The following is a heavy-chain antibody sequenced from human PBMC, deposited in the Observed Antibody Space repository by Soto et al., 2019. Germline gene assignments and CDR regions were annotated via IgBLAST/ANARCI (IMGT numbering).Heavy chain of an antibody. CDR2: VYPGDSDT. V-gene: IGHV5-51*01. CDR1: GYSFSSYW. D-gene: IGHD3-3*01. CDR3: ARHEPSTIFGVVLTAGMDV. J-gene: IGHJ6*02. Sequence: KISCKAYGYSFSSYWIAWVRQMPGRGLEWMGVVYPGDSDTRYSPSFEGHVTISVDRSINTAYLQWGSLKASDTAIYYCARHEPSTIFGVVLTAGMDVWGQGTTVTVSS.